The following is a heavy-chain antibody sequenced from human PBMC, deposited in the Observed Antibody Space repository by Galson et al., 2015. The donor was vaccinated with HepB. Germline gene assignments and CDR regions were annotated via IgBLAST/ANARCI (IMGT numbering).Heavy chain of an antibody. J-gene: IGHJ3*02. CDR2: ISHSGNT. V-gene: IGHV4-38-2*02. CDR1: GYSISSAYY. CDR3: ARMWLHGYDI. Sequence: LSLTCTVSGYSISSAYYWGWIRQSPGKGLEWTGYISHSGNTHYNPSLKSRVTISLDTSKNQFSLRLNSVTAADTAMYFCARMWLHGYDIWGQGTMVTVSS. D-gene: IGHD3-22*01.